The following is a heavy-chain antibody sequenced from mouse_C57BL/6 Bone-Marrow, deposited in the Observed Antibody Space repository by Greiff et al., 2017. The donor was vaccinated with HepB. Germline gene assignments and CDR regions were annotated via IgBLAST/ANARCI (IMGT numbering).Heavy chain of an antibody. D-gene: IGHD1-1*01. Sequence: EVQGVESGPELVKPGASVKISCKASGYSFTGYYMNWVKQSPEKSLEWIGEINPSTGGTTYNQKFKAKATLTVDKSSSTAYMQLKSLTSEDSAVYYCARDGSSSWYFDVWGTGTTVTVSS. CDR2: INPSTGGT. CDR1: GYSFTGYY. CDR3: ARDGSSSWYFDV. V-gene: IGHV1-42*01. J-gene: IGHJ1*03.